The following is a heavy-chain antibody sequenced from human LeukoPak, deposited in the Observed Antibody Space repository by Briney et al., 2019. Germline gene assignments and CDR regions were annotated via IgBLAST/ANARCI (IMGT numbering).Heavy chain of an antibody. CDR1: GGSISSSSYY. Sequence: SETLSLTCTVSGGSISSSSYYWGWIRQPPGKGLEWIGSIYYSGSTYYNPSLKSRVTISVDTSKNQFSLKLSSVTAADTAVYYCARYGRIAVAGTKRNYFDYWGQGTLVTVSS. CDR3: ARYGRIAVAGTKRNYFDY. V-gene: IGHV4-39*01. CDR2: IYYSGST. J-gene: IGHJ4*02. D-gene: IGHD6-19*01.